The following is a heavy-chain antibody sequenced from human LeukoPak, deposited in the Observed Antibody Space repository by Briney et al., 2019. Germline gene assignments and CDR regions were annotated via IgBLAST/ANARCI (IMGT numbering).Heavy chain of an antibody. J-gene: IGHJ2*01. CDR2: IGIAGDT. V-gene: IGHV3-13*01. CDR1: GFTFSSYA. D-gene: IGHD5-12*01. Sequence: GGSLRLSCAASGFTFSSYAMHWVRQATGKGLEWVSAIGIAGDTYYPGSVKGRFTISRENAKNSLYLQMNSLRAGDTAVYYCARATNSGPWGYFDLWGRGTLVTVSS. CDR3: ARATNSGPWGYFDL.